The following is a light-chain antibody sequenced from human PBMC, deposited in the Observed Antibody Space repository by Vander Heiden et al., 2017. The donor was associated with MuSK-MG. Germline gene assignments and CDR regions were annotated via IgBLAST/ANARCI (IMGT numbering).Light chain of an antibody. CDR1: QSGSSSY. CDR2: GAS. Sequence: EIVLTQSPGTLSLSPGERATLSCRASQSGSSSYLAWYQQKPGQAPRLLIYGASSRATGSPDRFSGSGSGTDFTLTISRREPEDFAVYYCQQYGSSPPITFGQGTRLEIK. V-gene: IGKV3-20*01. J-gene: IGKJ5*01. CDR3: QQYGSSPPIT.